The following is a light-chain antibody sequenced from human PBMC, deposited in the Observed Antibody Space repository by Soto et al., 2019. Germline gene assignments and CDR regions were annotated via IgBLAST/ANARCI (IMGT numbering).Light chain of an antibody. J-gene: IGKJ1*01. CDR1: QKVSSSY. V-gene: IGKV3-20*01. CDR3: QQYGSAPWT. Sequence: EIVLTQSPGTQSLSPGERANLSCRASQKVSSSYLGWYQQKPGQAPRLLIHGASSRATGIPDRFSGSGSGTDFTLTISRLEPEDFAVYYSQQYGSAPWTFGQGTKVDIK. CDR2: GAS.